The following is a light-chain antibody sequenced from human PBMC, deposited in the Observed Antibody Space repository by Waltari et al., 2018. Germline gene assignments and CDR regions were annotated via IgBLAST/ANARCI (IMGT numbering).Light chain of an antibody. CDR2: AAS. J-gene: IGKJ4*01. V-gene: IGKV1-39*01. CDR1: RAISNY. Sequence: DIQMTQSPSSLSASVGDRVTITCRASRAISNYVNWYQQRPGLAPKLLIYAASTLQGGGPTRVTGSGSGTDFTLTISSLQIEDFATYYCQQSHSAPLAFGGGTRLEI. CDR3: QQSHSAPLA.